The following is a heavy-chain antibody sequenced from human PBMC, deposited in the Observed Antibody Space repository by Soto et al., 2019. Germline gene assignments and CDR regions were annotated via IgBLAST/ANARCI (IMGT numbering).Heavy chain of an antibody. CDR1: GYTFTAYY. CDR2: INPKTGDT. CDR3: ARQLAYCGGDCYTEPIDY. V-gene: IGHV1-2*02. D-gene: IGHD2-21*02. J-gene: IGHJ4*02. Sequence: QAQLVQSGAEVKKPGASVKVSCKTSGYTFTAYYIHWVRQAPGQGREWVGWINPKTGDTKYAQKFQGRVTMTGDTSITTAYMELGRLRSDDTAVYYGARQLAYCGGDCYTEPIDYWGQGTLVTVSS.